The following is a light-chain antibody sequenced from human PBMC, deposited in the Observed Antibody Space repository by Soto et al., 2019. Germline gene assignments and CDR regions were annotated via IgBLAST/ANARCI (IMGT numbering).Light chain of an antibody. V-gene: IGKV3-11*01. CDR2: DAS. Sequence: EIVLTQSPATLSLSPGERATLSCRASQSVSSYLAWYQQKPGQAPRLLIYDASNRATGIPARFSGSGSGTDFTITISSLEPEDFAVYYCKQRSHWPPRITFGNGTRLAI. CDR3: KQRSHWPPRIT. J-gene: IGKJ5*01. CDR1: QSVSSY.